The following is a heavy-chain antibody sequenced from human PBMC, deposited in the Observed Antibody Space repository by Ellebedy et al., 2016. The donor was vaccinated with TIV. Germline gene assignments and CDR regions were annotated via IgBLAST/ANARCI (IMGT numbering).Heavy chain of an antibody. V-gene: IGHV4-31*03. D-gene: IGHD3-3*01. CDR2: IYYTGST. CDR3: ASGLIWRINYLGV. J-gene: IGHJ6*02. Sequence: MPSETLSLTCTVSGGSISSGGSYWSWIRQHPGKGLEWIGYIYYTGSTYYNPSLKSRVTISVDTSKNQVSLKVSSVTAADKAVYYCASGLIWRINYLGVWGQGTTVTVS. CDR1: GGSISSGGSY.